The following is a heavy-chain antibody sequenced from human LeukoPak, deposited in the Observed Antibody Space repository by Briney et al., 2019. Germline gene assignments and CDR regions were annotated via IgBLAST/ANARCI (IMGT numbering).Heavy chain of an antibody. J-gene: IGHJ4*02. D-gene: IGHD1-26*01. CDR1: GDTFTNYG. CDR3: ARDWESIGHYFDY. V-gene: IGHV1-18*01. Sequence: ASVRVSCKASGDTFTNYGINWVRQAPGQRPEWMGWFSTYNGDTKYAQKLKGRLTLTADTLKTTAYMELRSLRSDDTAVYYCARDWESIGHYFDYWGQGTLVTVSS. CDR2: FSTYNGDT.